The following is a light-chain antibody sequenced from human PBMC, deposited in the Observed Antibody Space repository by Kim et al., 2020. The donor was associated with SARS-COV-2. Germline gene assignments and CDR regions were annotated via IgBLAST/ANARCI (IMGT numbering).Light chain of an antibody. V-gene: IGKV3-15*01. Sequence: EIVLTQSPAALSVSPGEGATLSCRASQSINNNLAWYHQKPGQAPRLVIYGASTRATGIPARFSGSGSGTEFTLTISSLQPEDSAVYYCQQNYVCPRTFGVGTKVDIK. CDR1: QSINNN. CDR3: QQNYVCPRT. J-gene: IGKJ4*02. CDR2: GAS.